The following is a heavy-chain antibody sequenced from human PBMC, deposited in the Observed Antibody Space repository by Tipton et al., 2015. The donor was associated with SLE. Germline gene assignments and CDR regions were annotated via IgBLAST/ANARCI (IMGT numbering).Heavy chain of an antibody. D-gene: IGHD6-6*01. J-gene: IGHJ1*01. CDR2: IYYSVST. Sequence: TLSLTCTVSGGSISSGGYYWSWIRQHPGKGLEWIGYIYYSVSTYYNPSLKSRVTISVDTSKNQFSLKLSSVTAADTAVYYCARGGSSSGYFQHWGQGTLVTVSS. CDR1: GGSISSGGYY. CDR3: ARGGSSSGYFQH. V-gene: IGHV4-31*03.